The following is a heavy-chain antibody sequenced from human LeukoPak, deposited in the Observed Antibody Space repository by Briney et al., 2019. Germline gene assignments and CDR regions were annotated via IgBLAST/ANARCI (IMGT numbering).Heavy chain of an antibody. CDR3: AKDYTVAYFDY. V-gene: IGHV3-23*01. CDR1: GFTFNNYA. J-gene: IGHJ4*02. Sequence: GGSQRLSCAASGFTFNNYAMSWVRQAPGKGLEWVSAISGSGGSTYYADSVKGRFTISRDNSKNTLYLQMNSLRAEDTAVYYCAKDYTVAYFDYWGQGTLVTVSS. CDR2: ISGSGGST. D-gene: IGHD4-23*01.